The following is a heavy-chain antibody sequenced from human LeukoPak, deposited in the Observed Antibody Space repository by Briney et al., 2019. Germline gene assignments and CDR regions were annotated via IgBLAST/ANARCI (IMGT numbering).Heavy chain of an antibody. CDR2: IYYSAST. CDR3: ARRTSLGSCEKGQLVLGI. J-gene: IGHJ3*02. Sequence: PSETLRLSCAVSGVSFSSGCLTWIRQPPGKGLEWIGYIYYSASTSYNPSLKSRVTISVDSSKNQFSLKLISVTAVDMAGYYSARRTSLGSCEKGQLVLGIWGQGKMVTVSS. D-gene: IGHD2-8*01. V-gene: IGHV4-59*01. CDR1: GVSFSSGC.